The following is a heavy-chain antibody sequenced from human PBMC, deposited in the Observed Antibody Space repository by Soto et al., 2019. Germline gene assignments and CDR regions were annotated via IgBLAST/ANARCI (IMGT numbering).Heavy chain of an antibody. V-gene: IGHV4-30-2*01. CDR3: ASSHAGAHITAAVH. Sequence: SETLSLTCAVSGGSIRSGGYSWSWIRQPPGKGLEWIGYIYHSGSTYYNPSLKSRVTISVDRSKNQFSLKLSSVTAADTAVYYCASSHAGAHITAAVHWGQGTLVTVSS. J-gene: IGHJ4*02. D-gene: IGHD6-13*01. CDR1: GGSIRSGGYS. CDR2: IYHSGST.